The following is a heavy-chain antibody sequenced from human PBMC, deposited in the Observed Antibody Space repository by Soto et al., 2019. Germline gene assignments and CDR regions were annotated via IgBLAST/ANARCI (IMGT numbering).Heavy chain of an antibody. D-gene: IGHD2-15*01. J-gene: IGHJ4*02. CDR2: INAGNGNT. CDR3: GKGFICSGGSCYSRYFDY. CDR1: GYTFTSYA. V-gene: IGHV1-3*01. Sequence: ASVKVSCKASGYTFTSYAMHWVRQAPGQRLEWMGWINAGNGNTKYSQKFQGRVTITRDTSASTAYMELSSLRSEDTAVYYCGKGFICSGGSCYSRYFDYWGQGTLVTVSS.